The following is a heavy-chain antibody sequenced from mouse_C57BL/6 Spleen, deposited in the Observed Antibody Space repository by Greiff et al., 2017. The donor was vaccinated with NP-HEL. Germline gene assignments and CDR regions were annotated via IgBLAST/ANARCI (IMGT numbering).Heavy chain of an antibody. CDR3: ARHLDRYYFDY. CDR2: ISGGGGNT. J-gene: IGHJ2*01. CDR1: GFTFSSYT. Sequence: EVQGVESGGGLVKPGGSLKLSCAASGFTFSSYTMSWVRQTPEKRLEWVATISGGGGNTYYPDSVKGRFTISRDNAKNTLYLQMSSLRSEDTALYYCARHLDRYYFDYWGQGTTLTVSS. V-gene: IGHV5-9*01.